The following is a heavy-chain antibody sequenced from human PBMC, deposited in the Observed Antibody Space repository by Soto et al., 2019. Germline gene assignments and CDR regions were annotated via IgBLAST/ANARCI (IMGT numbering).Heavy chain of an antibody. CDR1: GLTFSNYA. J-gene: IGHJ4*02. D-gene: IGHD3-22*01. CDR2: ISGSGGNT. CDR3: ATTYDSSVWYFDY. V-gene: IGHV3-23*01. Sequence: EEQLLESGGGLVQPGGSLRLSCAASGLTFSNYAMTWVRQAPGKGLEWVSAISGSGGNTYYAGSVKGRFTISSDNSKNTLYLQMNSLGAEDTAVYYCATTYDSSVWYFDYWGQGALVTVSS.